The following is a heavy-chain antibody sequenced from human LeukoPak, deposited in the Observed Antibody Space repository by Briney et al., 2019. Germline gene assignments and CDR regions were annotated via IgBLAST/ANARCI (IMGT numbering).Heavy chain of an antibody. V-gene: IGHV3-33*01. CDR1: GFTFSSYG. D-gene: IGHD3-22*01. CDR2: IWYDGSNK. CDR3: ARDQYYYDSSGYFGRLPYHLSHDY. J-gene: IGHJ4*02. Sequence: GRSLRLSCAASGFTFSSYGMHWVRQAPGKGLEWVAVIWYDGSNKYYADSVKGRFTISRDNSKNTLYLQMNSLRAEDTAVYYCARDQYYYDSSGYFGRLPYHLSHDYWGQGTLVTVSS.